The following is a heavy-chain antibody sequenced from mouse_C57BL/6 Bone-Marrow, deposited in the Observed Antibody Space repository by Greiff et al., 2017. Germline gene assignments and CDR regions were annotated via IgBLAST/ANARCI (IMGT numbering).Heavy chain of an antibody. CDR3: AGGGYSGWFAY. CDR1: GYSFTDYN. D-gene: IGHD3-1*01. Sequence: EVQLQESGPELVKPGASVKISCKASGYSFTDYNMNWVKQSNGKSLEWIGVINPNYGTTSYNQKFKGKATSTVDQSSSTAYMRLNSLTSEDSAVYYCAGGGYSGWFAYWGQGTLVTVSA. J-gene: IGHJ3*01. V-gene: IGHV1-39*01. CDR2: INPNYGTT.